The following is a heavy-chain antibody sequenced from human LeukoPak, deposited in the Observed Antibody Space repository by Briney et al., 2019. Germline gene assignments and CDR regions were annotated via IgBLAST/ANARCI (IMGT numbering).Heavy chain of an antibody. J-gene: IGHJ5*01. D-gene: IGHD3-22*01. CDR3: ARSRGYRARDDS. CDR1: GFNFSSYA. CDR2: ISGSGIST. V-gene: IGHV3-23*01. Sequence: GSLRLFFSASGFNFSSYAMIWVRQAPGEGLECVSAISGSGISTFYADSMKGRFTISRDNSKNMLYLQINGLRAEDTAVYFCARSRGYRARDDSWGQGTLVTVSS.